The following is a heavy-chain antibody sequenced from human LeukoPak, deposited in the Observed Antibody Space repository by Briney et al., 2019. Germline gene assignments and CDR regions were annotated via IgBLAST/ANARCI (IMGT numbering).Heavy chain of an antibody. J-gene: IGHJ4*02. V-gene: IGHV4-61*02. CDR3: ARENGYRYDY. CDR2: IYTSGST. CDR1: GGSISSGIYY. D-gene: IGHD5-18*01. Sequence: SETLSLTCTVSGGSISSGIYYWSWIRQPAGKGLEWIGRIYTSGSTNYNPSLKSRVTISVDTSKNQFSLKLSSVTAADTALYYCARENGYRYDYWGQGTLVTVSS.